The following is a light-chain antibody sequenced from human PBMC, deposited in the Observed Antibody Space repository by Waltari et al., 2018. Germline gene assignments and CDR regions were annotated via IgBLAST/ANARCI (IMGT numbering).Light chain of an antibody. CDR1: QTVLKRSNSRNY. CDR3: QQYYSSPPL. J-gene: IGKJ1*01. Sequence: IVMTQSPDSLAVSLGERATITCKSSQTVLKRSNSRNYLDWFQHQTGQPPKLLISWAATRESGVPHRITGSGSATDFTLVISSMQADDVAVYYCQQYYSSPPLFGQGTRVEI. CDR2: WAA. V-gene: IGKV4-1*01.